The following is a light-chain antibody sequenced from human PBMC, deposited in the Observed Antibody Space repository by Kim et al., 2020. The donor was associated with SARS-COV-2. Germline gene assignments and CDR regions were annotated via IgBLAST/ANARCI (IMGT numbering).Light chain of an antibody. Sequence: SPGERATLSCRASQTVGNNYLAWDQQKPGQTPTLLIYNASSRATGIPDRFSGSGSGTDFTLTVSRLEPEDFAVYYCQQHAYAPLAFGGGTKVDIK. V-gene: IGKV3-20*01. J-gene: IGKJ4*01. CDR2: NAS. CDR3: QQHAYAPLA. CDR1: QTVGNNY.